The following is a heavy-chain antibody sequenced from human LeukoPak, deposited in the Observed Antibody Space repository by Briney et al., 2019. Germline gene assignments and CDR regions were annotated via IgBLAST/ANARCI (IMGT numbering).Heavy chain of an antibody. Sequence: SETLSLTCAVYGGSFSGYYWSWIRQPPGKGLEWIGEINHSGSTNYNPSLKSRVTISVDTSKNQFSLKLSSVTAADTAVYYCARRGVKYSSSWGAFLGLMDVWGKGTTVTVSS. CDR1: GGSFSGYY. CDR3: ARRGVKYSSSWGAFLGLMDV. D-gene: IGHD6-6*01. CDR2: INHSGST. V-gene: IGHV4-34*01. J-gene: IGHJ6*03.